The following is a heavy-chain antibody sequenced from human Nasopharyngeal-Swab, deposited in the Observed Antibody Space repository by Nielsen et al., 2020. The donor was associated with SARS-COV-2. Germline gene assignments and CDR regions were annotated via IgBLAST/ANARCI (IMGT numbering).Heavy chain of an antibody. CDR2: ISYDGNNK. D-gene: IGHD4-23*01. J-gene: IGHJ3*02. CDR1: GFTVSRDH. Sequence: GESLKISCAAPGFTVSRDHMNRVRQAPGKGLEWVAVISYDGNNKYYADSVKGRFTISRDNSKNTLYLQMNSLRAEDTAVYYCARDPDGGNVWEDAFDIWGQGTMVTVSS. CDR3: ARDPDGGNVWEDAFDI. V-gene: IGHV3-30-3*01.